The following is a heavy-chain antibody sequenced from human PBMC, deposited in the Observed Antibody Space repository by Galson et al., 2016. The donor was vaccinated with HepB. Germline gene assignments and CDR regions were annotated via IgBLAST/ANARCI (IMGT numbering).Heavy chain of an antibody. D-gene: IGHD6-13*01. CDR2: ISSSSSYI. Sequence: SLRLSCAASGFTFRTYSMYWVRQAPGKGLEWVSSISSSSSYIYYADSVKGRFTISRDNAKNSLYLQMNSLRAEDTAVYYCARDAGGRWYPYNWFDPWGQGTLVTVSS. V-gene: IGHV3-21*01. CDR3: ARDAGGRWYPYNWFDP. J-gene: IGHJ5*02. CDR1: GFTFRTYS.